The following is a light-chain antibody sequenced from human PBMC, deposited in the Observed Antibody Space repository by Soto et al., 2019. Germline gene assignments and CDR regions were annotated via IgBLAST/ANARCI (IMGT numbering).Light chain of an antibody. Sequence: QSVLTQPPSASGTPGQRVTISCSGSSSNIGSHYVYWYQQLPGTAPKLLIYWNNQRPSGVPDRFSGSKSGTSASLAISGRRSEDEADYYCAAWDDSLNVLFGGGTKLTVL. CDR1: SSNIGSHY. CDR3: AAWDDSLNVL. J-gene: IGLJ2*01. V-gene: IGLV1-47*01. CDR2: WNN.